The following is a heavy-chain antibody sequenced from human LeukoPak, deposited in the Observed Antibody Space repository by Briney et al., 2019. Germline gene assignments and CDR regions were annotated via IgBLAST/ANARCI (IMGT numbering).Heavy chain of an antibody. CDR1: GFSVSTHY. Sequence: PGGSLRLSCAASGFSVSTHYMSWVRQAPGKGLEWVSVIYNSGRTYYADSVKGRFTISIDNSKNTLFLQMNSLRADDTAVYYCARVRDGVYSGSYFDYWGQGTLATVSS. V-gene: IGHV3-53*01. J-gene: IGHJ4*02. D-gene: IGHD1-26*01. CDR2: IYNSGRT. CDR3: ARVRDGVYSGSYFDY.